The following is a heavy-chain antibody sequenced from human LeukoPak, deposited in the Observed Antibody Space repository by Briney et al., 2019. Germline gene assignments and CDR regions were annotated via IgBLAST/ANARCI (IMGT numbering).Heavy chain of an antibody. CDR3: ARADRLHGGPYLIGP. V-gene: IGHV1-2*02. J-gene: IGHJ5*02. CDR2: INPNSGGT. D-gene: IGHD2-21*01. CDR1: GYSFTDHY. Sequence: ASVKVSCMTSGYSFTDHYMHWVRQAPGQGLEWMGWINPNSGGTSSAQKFQGRVTMTRDTSITTVYMEVSWLTSDDTAIYYCARADRLHGGPYLIGPWGQGTLVTVSS.